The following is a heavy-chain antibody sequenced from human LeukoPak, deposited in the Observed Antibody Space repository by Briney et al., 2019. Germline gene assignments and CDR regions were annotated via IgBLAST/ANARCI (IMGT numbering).Heavy chain of an antibody. V-gene: IGHV4-39*07. CDR1: GGSISSSSYY. J-gene: IGHJ4*02. CDR3: ARVGGTYYDFWSGYYSSPFDY. Sequence: SETLSLTCTVSGGSISSSSYYRGWIRQSPGKGLEWIGEINHSGSTNYNPSLKSRVTISVDTSKNQFSLRLSSVTAADTAVYYCARVGGTYYDFWSGYYSSPFDYWGQGTLVTVSS. D-gene: IGHD3-3*01. CDR2: INHSGST.